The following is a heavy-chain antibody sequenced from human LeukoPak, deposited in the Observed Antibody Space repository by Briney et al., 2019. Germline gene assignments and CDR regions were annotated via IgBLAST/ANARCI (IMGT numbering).Heavy chain of an antibody. V-gene: IGHV6-1*01. Sequence: SQTLSLTCAISGDSVSSNSAAGNWIRQSPSRGLEWLGRTYYRSKWYNDYAVSVKSRITINPDTSKNQFSLQLNSVTPEDTAVYYCARASGGSTSGAFDIWGQGTMVTVSS. CDR3: ARASGGSTSGAFDI. CDR1: GDSVSSNSAA. CDR2: TYYRSKWYN. J-gene: IGHJ3*02. D-gene: IGHD1-26*01.